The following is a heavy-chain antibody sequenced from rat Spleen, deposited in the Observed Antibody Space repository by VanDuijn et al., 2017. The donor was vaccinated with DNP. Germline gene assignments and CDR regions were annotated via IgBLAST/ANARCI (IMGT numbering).Heavy chain of an antibody. CDR3: ARQPSGMDY. V-gene: IGHV3-1*01. CDR1: GYSITSNY. Sequence: EVQLQESGPGLVKPSQSLSLTCSVTGYSITSNYWGWIRKFPGDKMEWIGHISYSGSTTYNPSLESRISLTRDTSKNQLFLQLNSVTADDTATTYGARQPSGMDYGGKGVMVIVPS. CDR2: ISYSGST. D-gene: IGHD1-4*01. J-gene: IGHJ2*01.